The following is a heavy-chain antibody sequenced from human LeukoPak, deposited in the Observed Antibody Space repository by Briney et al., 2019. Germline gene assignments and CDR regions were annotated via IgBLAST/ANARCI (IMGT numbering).Heavy chain of an antibody. V-gene: IGHV3-7*03. CDR2: IKTDGSQI. CDR1: GFTFSSYW. CDR3: ATGGITIFGVVTYPND. D-gene: IGHD3-3*01. J-gene: IGHJ4*02. Sequence: GGSLRLSCVASGFTFSSYWMTWVRQALGKGLEWVANIKTDGSQIYYVDSVKGRFTISRDNAKNSLYLQMNSLRAEDTALYYCATGGITIFGVVTYPNDWGQGTLVTVSS.